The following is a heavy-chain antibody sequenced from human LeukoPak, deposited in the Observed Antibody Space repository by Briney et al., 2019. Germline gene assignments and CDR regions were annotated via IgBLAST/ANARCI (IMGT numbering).Heavy chain of an antibody. J-gene: IGHJ4*02. CDR3: ARGRIVGATVLNY. CDR2: IYYSGST. V-gene: IGHV4-59*12. CDR1: GGSISTYY. Sequence: SETLSLTCTVSGGSISTYYWSWIRQPPGKGLEWIGHIYYSGSTNYNPSLKSRITISLDTSKNQFSLKLSSVTAADTAVYYCARGRIVGATVLNYWGQGTLVTVSS. D-gene: IGHD1-26*01.